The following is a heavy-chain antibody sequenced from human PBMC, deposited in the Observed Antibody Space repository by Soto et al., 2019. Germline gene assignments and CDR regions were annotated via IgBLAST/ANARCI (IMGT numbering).Heavy chain of an antibody. V-gene: IGHV3-23*01. CDR2: ISGSGGST. D-gene: IGHD2-15*01. J-gene: IGHJ4*02. Sequence: GGSLRLSCAASGFTFSSYAMSWVRQAPGKGLEWVSAISGSGGSTYYADSVKGRFTISRDNSKNTLYLQMNSLRAEDTAVYYCAKDLDVDCSGGSCYSAFDYSGQGTLVTVSS. CDR1: GFTFSSYA. CDR3: AKDLDVDCSGGSCYSAFDY.